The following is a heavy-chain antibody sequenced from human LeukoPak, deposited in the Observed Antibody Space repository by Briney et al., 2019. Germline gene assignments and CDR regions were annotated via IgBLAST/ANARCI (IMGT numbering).Heavy chain of an antibody. CDR2: ISPSGAST. CDR1: GYTFTSNY. V-gene: IGHV1-46*01. J-gene: IGHJ5*02. Sequence: ASVKVSCKSFGYTFTSNYMHWVRQAPGQGPEWMGVISPSGASTTYAQKFQGRVTITRDTSINTAYMELSSLRSEDTAVYYCARMTASGRDNWFDPWGQGTLVTVSS. D-gene: IGHD2-15*01. CDR3: ARMTASGRDNWFDP.